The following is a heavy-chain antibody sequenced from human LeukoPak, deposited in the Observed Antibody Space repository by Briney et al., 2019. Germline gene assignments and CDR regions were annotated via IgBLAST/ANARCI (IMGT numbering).Heavy chain of an antibody. D-gene: IGHD1-7*01. Sequence: SVKVSFKASGGTFSIYGISWVRQAPGQGLEWMGRIIPILGIANYAQKFQGRVTITADKSTSTAYMELSSLRSEDTAVYYCASSYNWNYRFDPWGQGTLVTVSS. J-gene: IGHJ5*02. CDR1: GGTFSIYG. CDR2: IIPILGIA. V-gene: IGHV1-69*04. CDR3: ASSYNWNYRFDP.